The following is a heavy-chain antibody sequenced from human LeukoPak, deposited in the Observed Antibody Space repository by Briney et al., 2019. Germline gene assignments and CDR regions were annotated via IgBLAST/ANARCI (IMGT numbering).Heavy chain of an antibody. V-gene: IGHV1-8*01. J-gene: IGHJ3*02. CDR1: GYTFTSYD. Sequence: ASVKVSCKASGYTFTSYDINWVRQATGQGLEWMGWMNPNSGNTGYAQKFQGRVTMTRDTSTSTVYMELSSLRSGDTAVYYCARPVEMATITGAFDIWGQGTMVTVSS. CDR3: ARPVEMATITGAFDI. CDR2: MNPNSGNT. D-gene: IGHD5-24*01.